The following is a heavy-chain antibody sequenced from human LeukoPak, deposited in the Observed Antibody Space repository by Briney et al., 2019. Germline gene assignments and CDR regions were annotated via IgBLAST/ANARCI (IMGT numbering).Heavy chain of an antibody. Sequence: ASVKVSCKVSGYTLTGLSMHWVRQAPGKGLEWMGGFDPEDGETIYAQKFQGRVTMTEDTSTDTAYMELSSLRSEDTAVYYCATRVAPPSDYYYGMDVWGQGTTVTVSS. CDR1: GYTLTGLS. CDR3: ATRVAPPSDYYYGMDV. D-gene: IGHD2-15*01. CDR2: FDPEDGET. V-gene: IGHV1-24*01. J-gene: IGHJ6*02.